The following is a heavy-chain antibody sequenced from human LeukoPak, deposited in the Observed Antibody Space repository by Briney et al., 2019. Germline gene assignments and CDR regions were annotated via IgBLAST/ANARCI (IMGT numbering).Heavy chain of an antibody. CDR3: ARDGEGGYPVDY. CDR1: GFTFSRYW. V-gene: IGHV3-74*01. Sequence: GGSLRLSCAASGFTFSRYWMHWVRQAPGKGLVWVSRIDSDGSSTTYADSVKGRFTISRDNAKNTLYLQMNSLRAEDMAVYYCARDGEGGYPVDYWGQGTLVTVSS. D-gene: IGHD3-10*01. J-gene: IGHJ4*02. CDR2: IDSDGSST.